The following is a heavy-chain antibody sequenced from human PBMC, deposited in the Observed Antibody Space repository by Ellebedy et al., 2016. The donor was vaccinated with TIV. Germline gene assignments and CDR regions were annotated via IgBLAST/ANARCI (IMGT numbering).Heavy chain of an antibody. D-gene: IGHD2-15*01. CDR1: GGSISSSDYY. V-gene: IGHV4-39*01. CDR2: IYYSGSP. CDR3: ARHFAHSRFDP. Sequence: MPSETLSLTCTVAGGSISSSDYYWGWIRQPPGKGLEWIGSIYYSGSPSYSPSLKSRVTISVDTSKNQFSLKLSSVTAADTAVYYCARHFAHSRFDPWGQGTLVTVSS. J-gene: IGHJ5*02.